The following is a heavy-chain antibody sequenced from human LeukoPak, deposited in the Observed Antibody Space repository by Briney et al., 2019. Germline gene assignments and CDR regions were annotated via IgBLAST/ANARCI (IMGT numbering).Heavy chain of an antibody. CDR1: GYTFTSYG. V-gene: IGHV1-18*01. D-gene: IGHD5-12*01. J-gene: IGHJ4*02. CDR2: ISAYNGNT. Sequence: ASVKVSCKAFGYTFTSYGISWVRQAPGQGLEWMGWISAYNGNTNYAQKLQGRVTMTTDTSTSTAYMELRSLTSDDTAVYYCARETSATILDHWAQGTLVTVSS. CDR3: ARETSATILDH.